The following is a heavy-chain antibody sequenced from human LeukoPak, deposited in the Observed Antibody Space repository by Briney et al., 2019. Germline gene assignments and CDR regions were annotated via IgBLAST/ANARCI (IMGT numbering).Heavy chain of an antibody. V-gene: IGHV3-23*01. CDR2: ISDSGGRT. Sequence: GGSLRLSCAASGFTFRSYAMSWVRQAPVKGLEWVSGISDSGGRTYYADSVKGRFTISRDNSKKTLFLQMNSLRAEDTAVYYCAKGTYSSSRSGVDVWGQGTTVTVSS. J-gene: IGHJ6*02. D-gene: IGHD6-13*01. CDR1: GFTFRSYA. CDR3: AKGTYSSSRSGVDV.